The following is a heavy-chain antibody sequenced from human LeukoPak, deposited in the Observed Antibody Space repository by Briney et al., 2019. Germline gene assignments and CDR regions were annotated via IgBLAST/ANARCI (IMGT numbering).Heavy chain of an antibody. CDR3: AREYYDTSGYFHGGF. V-gene: IGHV3-21*01. CDR2: ISNSSTYM. Sequence: GGSLRLPCAASGFTFSNFGMNWVRQAPGKGLEWVSIISNSSTYMYYADSVKGRFTVSRDNAKNSLYLQMNSLRAEDTAVYYCAREYYDTSGYFHGGFWGQGTLVTVSS. CDR1: GFTFSNFG. J-gene: IGHJ4*02. D-gene: IGHD3-22*01.